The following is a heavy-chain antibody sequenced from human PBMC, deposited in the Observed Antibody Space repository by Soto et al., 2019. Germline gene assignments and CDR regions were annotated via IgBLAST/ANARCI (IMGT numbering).Heavy chain of an antibody. V-gene: IGHV5-51*01. Sequence: GESLKISCXGSGYTFTNYLIGWVRQMPGKGLEWMGIIYPGDSDTKYNPSFQGQVTISADKSITTTYLQWSSLKASDTAIYYCAASIFYYGMDVWGQGTTVTV. J-gene: IGHJ6*02. CDR3: AASIFYYGMDV. CDR1: GYTFTNYL. CDR2: IYPGDSDT.